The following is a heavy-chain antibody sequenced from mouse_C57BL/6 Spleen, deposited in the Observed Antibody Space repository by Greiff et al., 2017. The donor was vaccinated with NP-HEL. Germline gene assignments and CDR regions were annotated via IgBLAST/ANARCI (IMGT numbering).Heavy chain of an antibody. CDR3: VRGWADYWYCDV. Sequence: QVQLQQSGAELVKPGASVKISCKASGYAFSSYWMNWVKQRPGKGLEWIGQIYPGDGDTNYNGKFKGKATLTADKSSSTAYMQLSSLTSEDSAVDFCVRGWADYWYCDVWGTGTTVTVSS. J-gene: IGHJ1*03. CDR1: GYAFSSYW. V-gene: IGHV1-80*01. CDR2: IYPGDGDT.